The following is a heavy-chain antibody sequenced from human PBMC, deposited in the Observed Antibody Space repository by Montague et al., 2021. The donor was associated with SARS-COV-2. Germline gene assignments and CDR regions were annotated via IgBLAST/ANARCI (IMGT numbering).Heavy chain of an antibody. CDR1: GGSISSGGYY. D-gene: IGHD6-19*01. J-gene: IGHJ4*02. CDR2: NYYSGST. CDR3: ATAEWGGWYFFDY. V-gene: IGHV4-31*03. Sequence: TLSLTCTVSGGSISSGGYYWSWIRQHPGKGLVWKGYNYYSGSTYYNPSLKSRVTISVDTSKNQFSLKLSSVTAAATAVYYCATAEWGGWYFFDYWGQGTLVTVSS.